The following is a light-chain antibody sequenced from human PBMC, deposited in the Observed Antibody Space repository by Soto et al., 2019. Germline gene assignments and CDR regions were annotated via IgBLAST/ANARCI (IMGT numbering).Light chain of an antibody. CDR3: SSYRSNTLFF. CDR1: SSDIGY. Sequence: QAASVSGSPGQSIAISCTATSSDIGYVSWYQQHPGKAPKLVIYDVTNRPSGVSDRFSGSRSGNTASLTISGLQAEDEADYYCSSYRSNTLFFLGPGTKVTVL. CDR2: DVT. J-gene: IGLJ1*01. V-gene: IGLV2-14*03.